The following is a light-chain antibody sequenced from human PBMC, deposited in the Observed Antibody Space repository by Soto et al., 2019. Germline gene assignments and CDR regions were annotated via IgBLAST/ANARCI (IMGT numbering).Light chain of an antibody. CDR1: SPNIVGNY. V-gene: IGLV1-47*01. J-gene: IGLJ1*01. CDR2: RNT. Sequence: PPSPFGTPGTRLPIFFSETSPNIVGNYVYWYQHLPATAPNLPIYRNTQRPSGVPDRFSGSKSGTSASLAISGLRSEDEADYYCAAWDDSLSDVFGTGTKVTVL. CDR3: AAWDDSLSDV.